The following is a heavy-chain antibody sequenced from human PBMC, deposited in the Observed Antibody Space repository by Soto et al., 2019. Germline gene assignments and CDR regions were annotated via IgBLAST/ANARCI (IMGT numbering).Heavy chain of an antibody. V-gene: IGHV3-48*02. CDR2: ISSSSSTI. D-gene: IGHD6-6*01. CDR1: GFTFSSYS. Sequence: EVQLVESGGGLVQPGGSLRLSCAASGFTFSSYSMNWVRQAPGKGLEWVSYISSSSSTIYYADSVKGRFTISRDNAKNSLYLQMNSLRDEDTAVYYCARDQDPYSSSPGSPGDYWGQGTLVTVSS. J-gene: IGHJ4*02. CDR3: ARDQDPYSSSPGSPGDY.